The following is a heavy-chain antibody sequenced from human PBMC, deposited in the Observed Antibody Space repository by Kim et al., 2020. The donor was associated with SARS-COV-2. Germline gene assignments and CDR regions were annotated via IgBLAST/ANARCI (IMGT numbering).Heavy chain of an antibody. CDR1: GFTFTGHA. V-gene: IGHV3-23*01. CDR3: MKGGWGWIWDH. CDR2: IDGSDGTT. D-gene: IGHD2-21*01. Sequence: GGSLRLSCTTSGFTFTGHAMSWVRQAPGKGLEWVSSIDGSDGTTYYVDPVRGRFTISRDDSKNTLYLQMNALRGDDTAVYYCMKGGWGWIWDHWGQGTL. J-gene: IGHJ4*02.